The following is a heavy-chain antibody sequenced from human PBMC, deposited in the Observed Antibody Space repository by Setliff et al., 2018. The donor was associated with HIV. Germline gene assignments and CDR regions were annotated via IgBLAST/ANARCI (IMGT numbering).Heavy chain of an antibody. D-gene: IGHD3-16*01. CDR3: AAVPWGHSSLIIDH. CDR1: GFTFSSYG. Sequence: GSLRLSCAASGFTFSSYGMHWVRQAPGKGLEWVAFIRYDGSNKYYADSVKGRSTISRDNSKDTLYLQMHSLRVEDTAVYYCAAVPWGHSSLIIDHWGQGTPVTVSS. J-gene: IGHJ4*02. CDR2: IRYDGSNK. V-gene: IGHV3-30*02.